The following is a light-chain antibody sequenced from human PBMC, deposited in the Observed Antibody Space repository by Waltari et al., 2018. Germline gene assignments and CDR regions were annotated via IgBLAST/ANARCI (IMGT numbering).Light chain of an antibody. J-gene: IGLJ2*01. CDR3: GTWDSDLSVV. V-gene: IGLV1-51*01. CDR1: GSNIGNNF. Sequence: QSVLTQPPSVSAAAGQKVTISCPGSGSNIGNNFVSWYQQLPGTAPKLLIFDNNKRPSGIPDRFSGSKSGSSATLGIAGLQTGDEAEYYCGTWDSDLSVVFGAGTRLTVL. CDR2: DNN.